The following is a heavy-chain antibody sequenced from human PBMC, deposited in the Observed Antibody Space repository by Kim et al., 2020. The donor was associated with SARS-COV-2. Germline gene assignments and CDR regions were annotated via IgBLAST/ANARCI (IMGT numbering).Heavy chain of an antibody. CDR1: GFTFNNSG. CDR2: VWYDGSNK. Sequence: GGSLRLSCAASGFTFNNSGMHWVRQAPGKGLEWVAVVWYDGSNKYSDSVKGRFTIYRDNSKNTVYLQMNSLRAEDTALYYCAKTGYSGYVFDYWGQGTLV. CDR3: AKTGYSGYVFDY. D-gene: IGHD5-12*01. V-gene: IGHV3-33*06. J-gene: IGHJ4*02.